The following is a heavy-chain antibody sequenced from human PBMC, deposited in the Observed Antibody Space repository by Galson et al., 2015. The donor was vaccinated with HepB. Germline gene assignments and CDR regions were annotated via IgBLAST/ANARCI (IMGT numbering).Heavy chain of an antibody. Sequence: SVKVSCKASGGTFSTYAISWVRQAPGQGLEWMGGIIPIFGTANYAQKFQGRVTITADESTSTAYMELSSLRSEDTAVYYCARDQNHPGYCSGGSCYYSMDVWGQGTTVTVSS. D-gene: IGHD2-15*01. V-gene: IGHV1-69*13. J-gene: IGHJ6*02. CDR1: GGTFSTYA. CDR2: IIPIFGTA. CDR3: ARDQNHPGYCSGGSCYYSMDV.